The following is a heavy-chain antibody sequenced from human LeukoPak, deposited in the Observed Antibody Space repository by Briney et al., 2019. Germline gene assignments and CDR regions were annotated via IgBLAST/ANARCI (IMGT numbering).Heavy chain of an antibody. CDR3: ARGNIVATNDY. Sequence: GGSLRLSCAASGFTFSSYAMSWVRQTPGKGLEWVSAISGSGGSTYYADSVKGRFTISRDNAKNTLYLQMNSLRAEDTAVYYCARGNIVATNDYWGQGTLVTVSS. CDR2: ISGSGGST. J-gene: IGHJ4*02. V-gene: IGHV3-23*01. D-gene: IGHD5-12*01. CDR1: GFTFSSYA.